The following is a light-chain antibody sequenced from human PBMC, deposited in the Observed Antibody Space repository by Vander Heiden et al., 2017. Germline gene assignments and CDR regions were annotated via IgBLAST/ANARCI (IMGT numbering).Light chain of an antibody. Sequence: QSVLTQPPSVSGAPGQRATISCTGSSSNIGARYDVHWYQQLPGTVPKLLIYENNNRPSGVPDRFSGSKSGTSASLAITGLQAEDEADYYCQSYDSSLSGYVFGTGTKVNVL. CDR2: ENN. V-gene: IGLV1-40*01. CDR3: QSYDSSLSGYV. CDR1: SSNIGARYD. J-gene: IGLJ1*01.